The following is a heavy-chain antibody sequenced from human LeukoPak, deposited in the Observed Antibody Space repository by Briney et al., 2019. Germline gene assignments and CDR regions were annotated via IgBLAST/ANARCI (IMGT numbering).Heavy chain of an antibody. D-gene: IGHD3-22*01. V-gene: IGHV3-30*04. CDR2: ISYDGSNK. CDR1: GFTFSSYA. CDR3: ARGIASNYDSSGYADFDY. Sequence: QPGRSLRLSCAASGFTFSSYAMHWVRQAPGKGLEWVAVISYDGSNKYYADSVKGRFTISRDNSKNTLYLQMNSLRAEDTAVYYCARGIASNYDSSGYADFDYWGQGTLVTVSS. J-gene: IGHJ4*02.